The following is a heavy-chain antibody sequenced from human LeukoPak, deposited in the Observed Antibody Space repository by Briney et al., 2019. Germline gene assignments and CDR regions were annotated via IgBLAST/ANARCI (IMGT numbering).Heavy chain of an antibody. CDR1: GFTYSSYS. CDR3: AREPGDPWY. CDR2: IKQDGSEK. V-gene: IGHV3-7*01. Sequence: GGSLRLSCAASGFTYSSYSMNWVRQAPGKGLEWVANIKQDGSEKYYVESVKGRFTISRDNAKNSLYLQMNSLRAEDTAVYYCAREPGDPWYWGQGSLVTVSS. D-gene: IGHD7-27*01. J-gene: IGHJ4*02.